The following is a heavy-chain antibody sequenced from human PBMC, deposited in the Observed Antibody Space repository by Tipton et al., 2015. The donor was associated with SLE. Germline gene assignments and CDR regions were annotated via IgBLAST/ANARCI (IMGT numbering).Heavy chain of an antibody. J-gene: IGHJ6*02. CDR3: ASRVVTEYYYGMDV. Sequence: QSGPEVKNPGASVKVSCKASGYTFTSSGISWVRQAPGQGLEWMGWISTYYGNTNYAQKLQGRVTMTTDTSTSTAYMELRSLRSDDTAVYYCASRVVTEYYYGMDVWGQGTTVTVSS. V-gene: IGHV1-18*01. CDR1: GYTFTSSG. D-gene: IGHD2-21*02. CDR2: ISTYYGNT.